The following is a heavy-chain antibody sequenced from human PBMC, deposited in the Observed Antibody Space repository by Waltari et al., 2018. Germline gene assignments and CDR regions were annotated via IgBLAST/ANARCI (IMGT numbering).Heavy chain of an antibody. CDR2: IYYSGST. J-gene: IGHJ3*02. V-gene: IGHV4-39*07. CDR1: GGSISSSSYY. D-gene: IGHD3-22*01. CDR3: ARSLYYYDSSGYPDAFDI. Sequence: QLQLQESGPGLVKPSETLSLTCTVSGGSISSSSYYWGWIRQPPGKGLEWIGSIYYSGSTYYNPSLKSRVTISVDTSKNQFSRKLSSVTAADTAVYYCARSLYYYDSSGYPDAFDIWGQGTMVTVSS.